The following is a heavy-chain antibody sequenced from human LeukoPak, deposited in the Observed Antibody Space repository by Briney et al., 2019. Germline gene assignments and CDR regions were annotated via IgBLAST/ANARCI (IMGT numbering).Heavy chain of an antibody. CDR2: ISWNSGST. J-gene: IGHJ4*02. V-gene: IGHV3-9*01. CDR1: GFTFDDYA. CDR3: ARERYFDY. Sequence: GGSLRLSCAASGFTFDDYAMHWVRQAPGKGLEWISGISWNSGSTDYADSVKGQFTISRDNSKNTLYLQMNSLRAEDTAVYYCARERYFDYWGQGTLVTVSS.